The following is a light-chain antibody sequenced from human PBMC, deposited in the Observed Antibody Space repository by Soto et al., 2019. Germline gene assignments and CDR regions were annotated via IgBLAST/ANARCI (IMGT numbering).Light chain of an antibody. CDR2: DAS. V-gene: IGKV1-33*01. J-gene: IGKJ5*01. CDR1: QVISNY. CDR3: QQYESLPLT. Sequence: DIQLTQSPSSLSASVRDRVTITCRVSQVISNYLNCYRQKPGKAPKLLIYDASDLETGVPSRFSGSGSGTGFTFTISSLQPEDFATYYCQQYESLPLTFGQGTRLEIK.